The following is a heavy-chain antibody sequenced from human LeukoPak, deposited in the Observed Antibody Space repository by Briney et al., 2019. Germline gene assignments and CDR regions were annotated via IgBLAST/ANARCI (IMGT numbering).Heavy chain of an antibody. CDR1: GDSFTDYY. Sequence: SEALSLTCDVSGDSFTDYYWTWVRQSPGRGRECIGEINDTGATNYKSSRTGRVTMSVDTSKKQFSMNLKSATAADRAVYFCARGRKVYCSSVSCPAWLDPWAREPWSPSPQ. D-gene: IGHD2-2*01. CDR3: ARGRKVYCSSVSCPAWLDP. CDR2: INDTGAT. V-gene: IGHV4-34*01. J-gene: IGHJ5*02.